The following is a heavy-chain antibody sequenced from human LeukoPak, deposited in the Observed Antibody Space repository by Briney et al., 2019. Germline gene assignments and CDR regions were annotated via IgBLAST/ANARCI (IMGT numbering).Heavy chain of an antibody. CDR2: ISSSSSYI. V-gene: IGHV3-21*01. D-gene: IGHD3-3*01. J-gene: IGHJ5*02. CDR1: GFTFSSYS. Sequence: GGSLRLSCAASGFTFSSYSMNWVRQAPGKGLEWVSSISSSSSYIYYADSVKGRFTISRDNAKNSLYLQMNSLRAEDTAVYYCAREDYDLKQEPDGQNWFDPWGQGTLVTVSS. CDR3: AREDYDLKQEPDGQNWFDP.